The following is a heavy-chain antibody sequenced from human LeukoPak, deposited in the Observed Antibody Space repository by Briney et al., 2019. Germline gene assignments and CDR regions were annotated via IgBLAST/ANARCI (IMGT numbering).Heavy chain of an antibody. V-gene: IGHV4-34*01. D-gene: IGHD6-19*01. CDR2: INHSGST. Sequence: KASETLSLTCAVYGGSFSGYYWSWIRQPPGKGLEWIGEINHSGSTNYNPSLKSRVTTSVDTSKNQFSLKLSSVTAADTAVYYCARAPQWLVNWFDPWGQGTLVTVSS. CDR1: GGSFSGYY. J-gene: IGHJ5*02. CDR3: ARAPQWLVNWFDP.